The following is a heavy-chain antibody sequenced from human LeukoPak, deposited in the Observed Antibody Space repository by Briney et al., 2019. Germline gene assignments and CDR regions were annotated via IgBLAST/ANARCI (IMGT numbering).Heavy chain of an antibody. D-gene: IGHD6-13*01. V-gene: IGHV3-23*01. CDR2: ISGSGGST. J-gene: IGHJ4*02. Sequence: PSETLSLTCAVYGGSFSGYYWSWIRQPPGKGLEWVSAISGSGGSTYYADSVKGRFTISRDNSKNTLYLQMSSLRAEDTAVYYCAKGRISSRGYFDYWGQGTLVTVSS. CDR1: GGSFSGYY. CDR3: AKGRISSRGYFDY.